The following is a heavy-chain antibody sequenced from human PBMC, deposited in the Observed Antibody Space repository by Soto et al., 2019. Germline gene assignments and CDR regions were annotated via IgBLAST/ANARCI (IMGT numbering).Heavy chain of an antibody. CDR1: GFTFSSYA. V-gene: IGHV3-23*01. CDR2: ISGSGGST. Sequence: GGSLRLSCAASGFTFSSYAMSWVRQAPGKGLEWVSAISGSGGSTYYADSVKGRFTISRDNSKNTLYLQMNSLRAEDTAVYYCAKEPYDSSGLPTIFSVWGQGTLVTVSS. J-gene: IGHJ4*02. D-gene: IGHD3-22*01. CDR3: AKEPYDSSGLPTIFSV.